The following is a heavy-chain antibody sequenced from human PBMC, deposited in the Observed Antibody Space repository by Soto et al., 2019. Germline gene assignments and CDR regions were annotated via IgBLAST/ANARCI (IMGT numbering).Heavy chain of an antibody. CDR1: GFTFSSYG. Sequence: QVQLVESGGGVVQPGRSLRLSCAASGFTFSSYGMHWVRQAPGKGLEWVAVIWYDGSNKYYADSVKGRFTISRGNSKNTLYLQMNSLRAEDTAVYYCARDSGSYYGYGYFDYWGQGTLVTVSS. V-gene: IGHV3-33*01. J-gene: IGHJ4*02. CDR3: ARDSGSYYGYGYFDY. D-gene: IGHD1-26*01. CDR2: IWYDGSNK.